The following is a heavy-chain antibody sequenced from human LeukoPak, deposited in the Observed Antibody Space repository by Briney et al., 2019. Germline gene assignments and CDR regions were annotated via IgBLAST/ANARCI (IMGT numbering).Heavy chain of an antibody. J-gene: IGHJ4*02. V-gene: IGHV3-23*01. CDR2: ISGSGGST. Sequence: GGSLRLSCAASGFTFSSYAMSWVRQAPGKGLEWVSAISGSGGSTYYADSVKGRFTISRDNSKNTLYLQMNSLRAEDTGVYYRAKDADYDYVWGSYPPPDYWGEGTLGTVSS. CDR1: GFTFSSYA. CDR3: AKDADYDYVWGSYPPPDY. D-gene: IGHD3-16*02.